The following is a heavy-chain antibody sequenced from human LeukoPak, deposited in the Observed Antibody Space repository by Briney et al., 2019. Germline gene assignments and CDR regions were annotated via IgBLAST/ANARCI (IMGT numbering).Heavy chain of an antibody. D-gene: IGHD3-10*01. V-gene: IGHV4-4*02. CDR3: ASRTTYGSGSYRKNNWFDP. CDR1: GGSISSPNW. CDR2: IYHSGST. J-gene: IGHJ5*02. Sequence: SETLSLTCAVSGGSISSPNWWSWVRQPPGKGLEWIGEIYHSGSTNYNPSLKSRVTISVDTSKNQFSLKLSSVTAADTAVYYCASRTTYGSGSYRKNNWFDPWGQGTLVTVSS.